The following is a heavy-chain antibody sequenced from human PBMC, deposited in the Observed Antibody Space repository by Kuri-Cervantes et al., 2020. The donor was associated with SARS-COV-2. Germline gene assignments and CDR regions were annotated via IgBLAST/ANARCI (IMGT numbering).Heavy chain of an antibody. CDR3: ARARGPGYEAHSYFDY. D-gene: IGHD6-13*01. Sequence: GESLKISCAASGFTFSSYGMHWVRQAPGKGLEWVAVIWYDGSNKYYADSVKGRFTISRDNSKNTLYLQMNSLRAEDTAVYYCARARGPGYEAHSYFDYWGQGTLVTVSS. J-gene: IGHJ4*02. V-gene: IGHV3-33*01. CDR2: IWYDGSNK. CDR1: GFTFSSYG.